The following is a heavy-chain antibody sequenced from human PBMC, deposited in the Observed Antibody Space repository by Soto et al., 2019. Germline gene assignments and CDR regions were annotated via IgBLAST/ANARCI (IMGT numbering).Heavy chain of an antibody. J-gene: IGHJ4*02. CDR3: ARGLSSGWYGRAYFDY. D-gene: IGHD6-19*01. CDR1: GFTSSSYS. V-gene: IGHV3-21*01. Sequence: PGGSLTLSCASSGFTSSSYSISWVRQAPGKGLEWVSSISSSSSYIYYEDSVKGRFTISRDNAKNSLYLQMNSLRAEDTAVYYCARGLSSGWYGRAYFDYWGQGTLVTVSS. CDR2: ISSSSSYI.